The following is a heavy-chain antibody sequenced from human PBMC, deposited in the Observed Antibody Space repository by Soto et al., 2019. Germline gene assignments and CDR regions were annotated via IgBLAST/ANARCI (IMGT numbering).Heavy chain of an antibody. V-gene: IGHV4-59*01. CDR3: ARDGHHDSSGYYYGCFDY. CDR1: GGSISSYY. Sequence: QVQLQESGPGLVKPSETLSLTCTVSGGSISSYYWSWIRQPPGKGLEWIGYIYYSGSTNYNPSLKSRVTISVDTSKNQFSLKLSSVTAADTAVYYCARDGHHDSSGYYYGCFDYWGQGTLVTVSS. CDR2: IYYSGST. J-gene: IGHJ4*02. D-gene: IGHD3-22*01.